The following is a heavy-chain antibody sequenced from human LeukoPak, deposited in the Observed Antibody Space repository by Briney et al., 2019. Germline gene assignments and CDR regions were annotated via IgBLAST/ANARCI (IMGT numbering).Heavy chain of an antibody. CDR1: GYTFTGYY. D-gene: IGHD4-17*01. V-gene: IGHV1-2*04. Sequence: ASVKVSCKASGYTFTGYYMHWVRQAPGQGLEWMGWINPNSGGTNYAQKFQGWVTMTRDTSISTAYMELSRLRSDDTAVYYCARRETGYGDSPFDYWGQGTLVTVSS. CDR2: INPNSGGT. CDR3: ARRETGYGDSPFDY. J-gene: IGHJ4*02.